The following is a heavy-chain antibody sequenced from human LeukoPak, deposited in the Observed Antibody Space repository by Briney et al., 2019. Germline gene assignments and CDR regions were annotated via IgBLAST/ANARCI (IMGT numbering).Heavy chain of an antibody. CDR1: GFTFSSYD. CDR3: AKYGSGSYYNGLY. D-gene: IGHD3-10*01. V-gene: IGHV3-23*01. CDR2: ISVSGNNT. Sequence: AGSLRLSCAVSGFTFSSYDMTWIRQAPGKGLQWVSTISVSGNNTYYADSVKGRFTISRDTAKSTLYLQMNSLRDEDTAVYYCAKYGSGSYYNGLYWGQGTLVTVSS. J-gene: IGHJ4*02.